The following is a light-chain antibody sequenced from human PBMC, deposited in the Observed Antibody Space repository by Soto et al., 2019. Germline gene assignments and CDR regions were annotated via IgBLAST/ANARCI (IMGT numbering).Light chain of an antibody. CDR3: SSYTSSSTLRWV. Sequence: QSALTQPASVSGSPGQSITISCTGTSSDVGGYNYVSWYQQHPGKAPKLMIYDVSNRPSGVSNRFSGSKSGNTASLTISGLQAEDEADYYCSSYTSSSTLRWVFGGGTQLTVL. V-gene: IGLV2-14*01. J-gene: IGLJ3*02. CDR2: DVS. CDR1: SSDVGGYNY.